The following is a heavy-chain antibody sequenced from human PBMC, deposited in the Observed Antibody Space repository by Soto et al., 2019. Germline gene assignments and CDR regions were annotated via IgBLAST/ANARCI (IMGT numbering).Heavy chain of an antibody. J-gene: IGHJ6*02. D-gene: IGHD2-15*01. CDR1: GFKFRDYG. Sequence: QTGGSLRLSCEASGFKFRDYGIHWVRQAPGKGLEWVAVVSYDGNKAYYGDSVKGRFTISRDNSKNTLYLQMKSLRAEDMAVYYCAKDAGDVRDWDCRGGSCSPDGMDVWGQGTTVTVSS. CDR3: AKDAGDVRDWDCRGGSCSPDGMDV. CDR2: VSYDGNKA. V-gene: IGHV3-30*18.